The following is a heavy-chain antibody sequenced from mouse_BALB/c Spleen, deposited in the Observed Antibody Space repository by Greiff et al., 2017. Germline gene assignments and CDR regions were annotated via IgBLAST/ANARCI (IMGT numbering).Heavy chain of an antibody. CDR3: ARGYYYGSSYFDY. Sequence: VQLQQSGPEVVRPGVSVKISCKGSGYTFTDYAMHWVKQSHAKSLEWIGVISTYNGNTNYNQKFKGKATLTTDKSSSTAYMQLSRLTSEDSAVYFCARGYYYGSSYFDYWGQGTTLTVSS. V-gene: IGHV1-67*01. D-gene: IGHD1-1*01. CDR2: ISTYNGNT. J-gene: IGHJ2*01. CDR1: GYTFTDYA.